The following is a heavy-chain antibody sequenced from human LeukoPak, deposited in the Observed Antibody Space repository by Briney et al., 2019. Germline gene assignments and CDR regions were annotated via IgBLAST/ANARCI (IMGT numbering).Heavy chain of an antibody. CDR2: ISYDGSNK. CDR1: GFTFSSYG. CDR3: ARDPQYHAFDI. V-gene: IGHV3-30*03. J-gene: IGHJ3*02. D-gene: IGHD4-11*01. Sequence: GRSLRLSCAASGFTFSSYGMHWVRQAPGKGLDWVAIISYDGSNKYFADSVKGRFTISRDNSKNTLYLQMNSLRAEDTAVYFCARDPQYHAFDIWGQGTMVTVSS.